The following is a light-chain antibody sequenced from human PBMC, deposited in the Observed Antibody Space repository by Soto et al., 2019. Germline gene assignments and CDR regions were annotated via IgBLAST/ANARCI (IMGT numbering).Light chain of an antibody. CDR2: EVS. V-gene: IGLV2-14*01. CDR1: SSDVGGYNY. J-gene: IGLJ7*01. Sequence: QSVLTQPASVSGSPGQSITISCTGTSSDVGGYNYVTWYQHHPGKAPKLIIYEVSNRPSGVSSRFSGSKSGNTASLTISGLQAEDEADYYCSSYTSSVTVVFGGGTQLTVL. CDR3: SSYTSSVTVV.